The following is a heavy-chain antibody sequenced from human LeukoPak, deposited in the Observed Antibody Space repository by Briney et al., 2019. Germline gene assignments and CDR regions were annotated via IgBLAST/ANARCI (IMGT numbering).Heavy chain of an antibody. CDR2: INPSGGST. Sequence: ASVKVSCKASGYTFTSYYMHWVRQAPGQGLEWMGIINPSGGSTSYAQKFQGRVTITADESTSTAYMELSSLRSEDTAVYYCASGVAAAGRYYYYYYMDVWGKGTTVTVSS. CDR1: GYTFTSYY. CDR3: ASGVAAAGRYYYYYYMDV. J-gene: IGHJ6*03. V-gene: IGHV1-46*01. D-gene: IGHD6-13*01.